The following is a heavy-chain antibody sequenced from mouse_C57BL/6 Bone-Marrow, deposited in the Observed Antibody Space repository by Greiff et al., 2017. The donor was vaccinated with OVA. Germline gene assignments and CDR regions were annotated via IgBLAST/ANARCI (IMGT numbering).Heavy chain of an antibody. J-gene: IGHJ3*01. CDR3: ARSDGYYSWFAY. V-gene: IGHV1-81*01. CDR2: IYPRSGNT. Sequence: QVQLKESGAELARPGASVKLSCKASGYTFTSYGISWVKQRTGQGLKWIGEIYPRSGNTYYNEKFKGKATLTADKSSSPAYMELRSLTSEDSSVYFCARSDGYYSWFAYWGQGTLVTVSA. D-gene: IGHD2-3*01. CDR1: GYTFTSYG.